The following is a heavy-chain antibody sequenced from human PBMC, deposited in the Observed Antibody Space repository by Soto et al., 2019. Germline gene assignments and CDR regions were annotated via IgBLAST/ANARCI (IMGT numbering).Heavy chain of an antibody. J-gene: IGHJ5*02. CDR3: ARGQRFSDWFDP. CDR1: GGAISTYY. V-gene: IGHV4-4*07. Sequence: DTLSLTCTVSGGAISTYYWTWIRQPAGKGLEWIGRIYSSGSTKYNPSLQSRVTMSLDTSNNQFSLRLTSVTAADTAVYYCARGQRFSDWFDPWGQGTLVTVSS. CDR2: IYSSGST. D-gene: IGHD3-3*01.